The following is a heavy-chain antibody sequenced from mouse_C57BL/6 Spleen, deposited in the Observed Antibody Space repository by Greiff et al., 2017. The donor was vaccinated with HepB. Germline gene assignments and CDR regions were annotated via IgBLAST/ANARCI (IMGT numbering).Heavy chain of an antibody. CDR1: GFTFSDYG. J-gene: IGHJ3*01. CDR2: ISSGSSTI. D-gene: IGHD2-2*01. V-gene: IGHV5-17*01. Sequence: EVQVVESGGGLVKPGGSLKLSCAASGFTFSDYGMHWVRQAPEKGLEWVAYISSGSSTIYYADTVKGRFTISRDNAKNTLFLQMTSLRSEDTAMYYCARDYGYESFAYWGQGTLVTVSA. CDR3: ARDYGYESFAY.